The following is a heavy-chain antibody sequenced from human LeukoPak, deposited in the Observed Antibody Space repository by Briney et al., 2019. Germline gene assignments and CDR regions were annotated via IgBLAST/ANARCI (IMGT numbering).Heavy chain of an antibody. D-gene: IGHD3-22*01. J-gene: IGHJ4*02. Sequence: GGSLRLSCAASGFTFSSYWMSWVRQAPGKGLGWVANIKQDGSEKYYVDSVKGRFTISRDNAKNSLYLQMNSLRAEDTAVYYCARDSFDSSGFPSRFDYWGQGTLVTVSS. V-gene: IGHV3-7*01. CDR2: IKQDGSEK. CDR3: ARDSFDSSGFPSRFDY. CDR1: GFTFSSYW.